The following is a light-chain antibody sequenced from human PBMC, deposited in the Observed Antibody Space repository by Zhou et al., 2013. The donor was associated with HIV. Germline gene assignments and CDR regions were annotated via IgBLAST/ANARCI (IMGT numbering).Light chain of an antibody. CDR2: EVS. V-gene: IGLV2-23*02. Sequence: QSALTQPASVSGSPGQSITISCTGTSSDVGSYNLVSWYQQHPGKAPKLMIYEVSKRPSGISNRFSGSKSGNTASLTISGLQAEDEADYYCCSYAGSITFXIFGGGTKLTVL. J-gene: IGLJ2*01. CDR3: CSYAGSITFXI. CDR1: SSDVGSYNL.